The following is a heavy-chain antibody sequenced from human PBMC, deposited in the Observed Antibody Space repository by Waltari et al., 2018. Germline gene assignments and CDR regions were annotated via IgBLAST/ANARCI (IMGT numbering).Heavy chain of an antibody. Sequence: EVQLLESGGGLVQQGGSLRLSCGVSGFTCNNYAITWVRRAPGTGLRWVAAITVNDATYHADSVKGRFTISRDTSKDTVFLQMNSLRAEDTALYYCAKPFYNWDDPLDSWGQGTLVTVSS. D-gene: IGHD1-20*01. CDR3: AKPFYNWDDPLDS. CDR1: GFTCNNYA. V-gene: IGHV3-23*01. J-gene: IGHJ4*02. CDR2: ITVNDAT.